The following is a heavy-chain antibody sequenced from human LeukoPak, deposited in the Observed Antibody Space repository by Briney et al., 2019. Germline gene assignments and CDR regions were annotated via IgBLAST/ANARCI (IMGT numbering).Heavy chain of an antibody. D-gene: IGHD2-15*01. CDR3: AREVVVAADASYDAFDI. Sequence: ASVKVSCKAYGYTFTSYYMHWVRQAPGQGLECMGIINPSGGSTSYAQKFQGRVTMTRDMSTSTVYMELSSLRSEDTSVYYCAREVVVAADASYDAFDIWGQGTMVTVSS. J-gene: IGHJ3*02. CDR1: GYTFTSYY. V-gene: IGHV1-46*01. CDR2: INPSGGST.